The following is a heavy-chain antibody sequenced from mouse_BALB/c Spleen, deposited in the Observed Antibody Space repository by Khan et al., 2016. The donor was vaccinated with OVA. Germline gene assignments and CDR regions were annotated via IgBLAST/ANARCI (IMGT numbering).Heavy chain of an antibody. D-gene: IGHD1-1*02. J-gene: IGHJ4*01. CDR2: IDPANGNT. Sequence: EVQLQESGAELVKPGASVKLSCTASGFNIEDTYIHWVMQRPEQGLEWIGRIDPANGNTKYDPKFQGKATITADTSSNTAYLQLSSLTSEDTAVDYCARGGWSYTMDYWGQGTSVTVSS. V-gene: IGHV14-3*02. CDR3: ARGGWSYTMDY. CDR1: GFNIEDTY.